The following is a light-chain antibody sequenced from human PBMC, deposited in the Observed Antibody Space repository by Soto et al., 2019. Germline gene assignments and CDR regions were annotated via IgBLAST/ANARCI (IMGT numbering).Light chain of an antibody. CDR2: KAS. J-gene: IGKJ4*01. CDR1: QSISSW. CDR3: QQYDSFPLT. Sequence: DIQMTQSPSTLSASVGDRVTITCRASQSISSWLAWYQQKPGRAPKLLIYKASSLGSGVPSRFAGSGSGTEFTLTISSLQPDDFATYYCQQYDSFPLTFGGGSKVEIK. V-gene: IGKV1-5*03.